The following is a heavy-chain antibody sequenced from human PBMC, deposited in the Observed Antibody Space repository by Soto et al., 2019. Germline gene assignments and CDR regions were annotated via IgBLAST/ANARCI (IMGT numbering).Heavy chain of an antibody. V-gene: IGHV4-39*01. D-gene: IGHD3-3*01. CDR2: IYYTGST. CDR3: ARLASGVAYYMDV. CDR1: GGSISSSNYY. Sequence: QLQLQESGPGLVKPSETLSLTCTVSGGSISSSNYYWGWIRQPPGKGLEWIGSIYYTGSTYHNPSLKSRVTISVDTSKNQFSLKLSSVTAADTAVYYCARLASGVAYYMDVWGKGTTVTVSS. J-gene: IGHJ6*03.